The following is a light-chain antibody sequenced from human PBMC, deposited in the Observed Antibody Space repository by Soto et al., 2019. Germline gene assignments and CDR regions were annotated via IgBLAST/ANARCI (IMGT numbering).Light chain of an antibody. CDR3: MQGTHWPPFT. Sequence: DVVMTQSPLSLPVTLGQPASISCRSSQSLVYSDGDSYLSWFQQRPGQSPRRLIYKVSRRDSGVPDRFSGSGSGTDFTLKISRVAAEDVGIYYCMQGTHWPPFTFGRGTKLEIK. CDR1: QSLVYSDGDSY. V-gene: IGKV2-30*01. J-gene: IGKJ2*01. CDR2: KVS.